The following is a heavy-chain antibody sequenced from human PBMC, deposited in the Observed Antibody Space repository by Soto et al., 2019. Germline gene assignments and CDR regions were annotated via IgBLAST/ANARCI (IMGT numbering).Heavy chain of an antibody. CDR1: GGSISSSSHY. CDR3: ARAAAAAGTYYYYGMDV. CDR2: IYYSGNS. J-gene: IGHJ6*02. D-gene: IGHD6-13*01. V-gene: IGHV4-39*01. Sequence: PSETLSLTCTVSGGSISSSSHYWGWIRRPPGKGLEWIGNIYYSGNSYYNPSLKGRVTISVDTPRNQFSLKLSSVTAADTAVYYCARAAAAAGTYYYYGMDVWGQGTTVTVSS.